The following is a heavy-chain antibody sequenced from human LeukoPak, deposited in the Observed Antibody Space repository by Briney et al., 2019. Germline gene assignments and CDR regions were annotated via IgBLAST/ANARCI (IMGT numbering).Heavy chain of an antibody. V-gene: IGHV3-66*01. D-gene: IGHD6-25*01. CDR2: IFSGGGT. Sequence: GGSLRLPCVVSGLTVSNNYMTWVRQAPGKGLEWVSLIFSGGGTYYADSVKGRFTISRDSSKNTLYLQMNSLRAEATALYYCARDPGAAAGNLWSWGQGTLVTVSS. CDR3: ARDPGAAAGNLWS. CDR1: GLTVSNNY. J-gene: IGHJ5*02.